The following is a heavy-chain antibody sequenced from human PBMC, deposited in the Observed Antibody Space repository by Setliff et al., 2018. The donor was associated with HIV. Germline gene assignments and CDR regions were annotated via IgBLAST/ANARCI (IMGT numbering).Heavy chain of an antibody. D-gene: IGHD6-19*01. CDR2: INACNGDK. J-gene: IGHJ6*03. CDR1: GYTFTSYA. CDR3: SRAREEQWLAVYYYYMDV. V-gene: IGHV1-3*01. Sequence: ASVKVSCKASGYTFTSYAIHWVRQAPGQRLERMGWINACNGDKKCSQKYQGRVTITSDTSASTAYMELSSLRSEDTAVYYCSRAREEQWLAVYYYYMDVWGKGTTVTVSS.